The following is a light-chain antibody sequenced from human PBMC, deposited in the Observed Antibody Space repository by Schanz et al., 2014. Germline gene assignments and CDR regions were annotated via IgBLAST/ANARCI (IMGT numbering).Light chain of an antibody. J-gene: IGKJ2*01. V-gene: IGKV3-20*01. Sequence: EVVLTQSPGTLSLSPGERATLSCRASQTVSSSYLAWYQQRPGQAPRLLIYGASSRATGIPDRFSGSGSGTEFTLTISSLQSEDFAVYYCQQYYSWPPYTFGQGTNLEI. CDR3: QQYYSWPPYT. CDR1: QTVSSSY. CDR2: GAS.